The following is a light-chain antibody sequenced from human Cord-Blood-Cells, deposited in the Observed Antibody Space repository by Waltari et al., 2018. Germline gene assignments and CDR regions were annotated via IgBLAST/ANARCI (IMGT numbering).Light chain of an antibody. CDR3: SSYAGSNNLV. CDR1: SSDVGGYNY. CDR2: EGS. Sequence: QSALTQPPSASGSPGQSVTISCTGTSSDVGGYNYVSWYQQHPGKAPKLMIYEGSKRPSGVPDRFSGSEAGNTASLTVSGLQAEDEADYYCSSYAGSNNLVFGGGTKLTVL. V-gene: IGLV2-8*01. J-gene: IGLJ2*01.